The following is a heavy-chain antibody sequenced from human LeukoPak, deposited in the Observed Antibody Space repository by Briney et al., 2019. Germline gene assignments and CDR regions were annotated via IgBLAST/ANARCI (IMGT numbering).Heavy chain of an antibody. J-gene: IGHJ3*02. D-gene: IGHD1-26*01. Sequence: GESLKISCKGSGYSFNTYWIGWVRQMPGKGLEWMGIVYPGDSDTKYSPSFQGQVTISADKSISTAYLQWSSLKASDTAMYYCAKVGANAFDIWGQGTMVTVSS. V-gene: IGHV5-51*01. CDR1: GYSFNTYW. CDR3: AKVGANAFDI. CDR2: VYPGDSDT.